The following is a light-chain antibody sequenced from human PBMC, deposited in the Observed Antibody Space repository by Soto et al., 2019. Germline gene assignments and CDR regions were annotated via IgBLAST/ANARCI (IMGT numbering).Light chain of an antibody. CDR1: QSISSH. J-gene: IGKJ5*01. CDR3: QQSYSTPIS. Sequence: DIRLTQSPSSLSASDGDTVGITCRASQSISSHLNWYQQKPGKAPNLLMYTASNLQSGVPSRFSGSGSGTDFTLTISSLQPEDFATYYCQQSYSTPISFGQGTRLEIK. CDR2: TAS. V-gene: IGKV1-39*01.